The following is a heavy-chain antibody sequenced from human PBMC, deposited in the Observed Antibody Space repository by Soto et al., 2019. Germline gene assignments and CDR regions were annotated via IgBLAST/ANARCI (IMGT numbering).Heavy chain of an antibody. Sequence: SETLSLTCPVSGASVSSGSDYWNWFRQPPGERPEWIGYISHSGVTNYNPSLKSRLTISLDTAKDQVLLRLTSVTATDATVYYCGRAPPRFRGGMDAWGQGTTATVSS. CDR2: ISHSGVT. D-gene: IGHD3-3*01. CDR1: GASVSSGSDY. V-gene: IGHV4-61*01. CDR3: GRAPPRFRGGMDA. J-gene: IGHJ6*02.